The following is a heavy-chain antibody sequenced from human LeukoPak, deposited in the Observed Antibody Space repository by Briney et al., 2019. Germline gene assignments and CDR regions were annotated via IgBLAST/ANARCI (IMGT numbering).Heavy chain of an antibody. D-gene: IGHD3-10*01. CDR3: ARGRNNQITMIQGPNHYFGLDV. CDR1: GGSFSGYY. Sequence: SETLSLTCAVYGGSFSGYYWTWIRQPPGKGLEWIGEINHVGSTKYNPSLKSRATMSVDPSKNQFSLKLSAVTAADTAFYYCARGRNNQITMIQGPNHYFGLDVWGQGTTVTVSS. V-gene: IGHV4-34*01. CDR2: INHVGST. J-gene: IGHJ6*02.